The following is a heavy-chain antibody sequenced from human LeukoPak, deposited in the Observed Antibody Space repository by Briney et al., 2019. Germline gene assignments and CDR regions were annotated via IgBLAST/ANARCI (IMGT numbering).Heavy chain of an antibody. Sequence: QSGGSLRLSCAAYGFTVSSNYMSCVRQAPGKGLEWVSVIYSGGSTYYADSVKGRFTISRDNSKNTLYLQMNSLRAEDTAVYYCARESSGYYLSYFDYRGQGTLVTVSS. V-gene: IGHV3-53*01. CDR3: ARESSGYYLSYFDY. CDR1: GFTVSSNY. J-gene: IGHJ4*02. D-gene: IGHD3-22*01. CDR2: IYSGGST.